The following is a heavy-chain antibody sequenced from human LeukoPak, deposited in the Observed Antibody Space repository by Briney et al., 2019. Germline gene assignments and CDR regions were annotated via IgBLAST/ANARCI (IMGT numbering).Heavy chain of an antibody. J-gene: IGHJ6*02. CDR2: IIPIFGTA. CDR3: ARGVPSFTYYYYGMDV. Sequence: SVKVSCKASGGTFSSYAISWVRQAPGQGLEWMGGIIPIFGTANYAQKFQGRVTITADESTSTAYMELSSLRSEDTAVYYCARGVPSFTYYYYGMDVWGQGTTVTVSS. CDR1: GGTFSSYA. D-gene: IGHD1-1*01. V-gene: IGHV1-69*13.